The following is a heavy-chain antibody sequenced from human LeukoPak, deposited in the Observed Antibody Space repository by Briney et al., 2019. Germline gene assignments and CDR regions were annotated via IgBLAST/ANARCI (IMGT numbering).Heavy chain of an antibody. J-gene: IGHJ4*02. V-gene: IGHV3-23*01. CDR2: ISGRGDST. CDR3: AKKSDPYYYDSSSDY. D-gene: IGHD3-22*01. Sequence: GGSLRLSCAASGFSISSYAMSWVRQAPGRGLEWVSTISGRGDSTYYADPVKGRFTISRDNFKNTLYLQMNSLRAEDTAVYYCAKKSDPYYYDSSSDYWGQGTLVTVSS. CDR1: GFSISSYA.